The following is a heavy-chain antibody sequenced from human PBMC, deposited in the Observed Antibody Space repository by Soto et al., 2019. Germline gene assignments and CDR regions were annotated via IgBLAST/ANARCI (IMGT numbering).Heavy chain of an antibody. J-gene: IGHJ4*02. CDR1: GFTFSSYG. Sequence: QVQLVESGGGVVQPGRSLRLSCAASGFTFSSYGMHWVRQAPGKGLEWVAVIWSDGSNKYYADSVKGRFTISRDNSKNTLYLQMNSLRAEDTAVYYCARDLMYYDFWSGYSAHDPFYYWGQGTLVTVSS. V-gene: IGHV3-33*01. CDR3: ARDLMYYDFWSGYSAHDPFYY. CDR2: IWSDGSNK. D-gene: IGHD3-3*01.